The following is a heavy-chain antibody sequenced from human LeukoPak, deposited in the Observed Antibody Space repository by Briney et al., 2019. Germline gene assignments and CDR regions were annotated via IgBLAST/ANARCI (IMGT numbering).Heavy chain of an antibody. CDR1: GGSIRSGSFY. CDR2: ISTNGNT. V-gene: IGHV4-61*02. CDR3: AMISSVTRFDY. J-gene: IGHJ4*02. Sequence: PSETLSLTCTVSGGSIRSGSFYWSWIRQPAGKGLEWIGRISTNGNTNYNPSLKSRVTISVDTSKNQFSLMLNSVTAADTAVYYCAMISSVTRFDYWGQGTLVTVSS. D-gene: IGHD6-19*01.